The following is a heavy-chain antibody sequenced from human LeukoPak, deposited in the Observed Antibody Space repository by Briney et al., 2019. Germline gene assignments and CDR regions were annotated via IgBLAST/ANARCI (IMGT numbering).Heavy chain of an antibody. J-gene: IGHJ4*02. CDR3: AKDGRHSSGWYNC. CDR2: ISGCGGST. V-gene: IGHV3-23*01. CDR1: GFTFSSYA. D-gene: IGHD6-19*01. Sequence: PGGSLTLSCAASGFTFSSYAMSWVRQAQGKGLEWVSAISGCGGSTYYADSVKGRFTISRDNSKNTLYLQMNSLSAEDTAVYYCAKDGRHSSGWYNCWGQGTLVTVSS.